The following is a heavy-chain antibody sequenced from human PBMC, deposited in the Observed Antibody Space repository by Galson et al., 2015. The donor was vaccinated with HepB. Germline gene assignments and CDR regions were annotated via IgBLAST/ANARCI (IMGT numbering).Heavy chain of an antibody. V-gene: IGHV3-33*01. Sequence: SLRLSCAASGFTFSSYGMHWVRQAPGKGLEWVAVIWYDGSNKYYADSVKGRFTISRDNSKNTLYLQMNSLRAEDTAVYYCARDLIGYCSSTSCYIFGYWGQGTLVTVSSGSASGSGSYYQNFDYWGQGTLVTVSS. CDR3: ARDLIGYCSSTSCYIFGYWGQGTLVTVSSGSASGSGSYYQNFDY. J-gene: IGHJ4*02. D-gene: IGHD2-2*02. CDR2: IWYDGSNK. CDR1: GFTFSSYG.